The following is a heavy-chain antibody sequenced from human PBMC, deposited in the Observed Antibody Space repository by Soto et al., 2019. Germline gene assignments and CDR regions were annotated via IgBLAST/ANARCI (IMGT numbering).Heavy chain of an antibody. V-gene: IGHV2-70*13. CDR2: IERDDDDK. D-gene: IGHD1-20*01. CDR3: ARSIRGTRKFNGMDV. J-gene: IGHJ6*02. CDR1: GFSITIPGMS. Sequence: SGPTLVNPTETLTLTCTFSGFSITIPGMSVSGIRQPPGRALEWLALIERDDDDKYYSTSLKTRLTISKDTRKNQVVLTMANMDHADTATYYCARSIRGTRKFNGMDVWGQGTTVTVSS.